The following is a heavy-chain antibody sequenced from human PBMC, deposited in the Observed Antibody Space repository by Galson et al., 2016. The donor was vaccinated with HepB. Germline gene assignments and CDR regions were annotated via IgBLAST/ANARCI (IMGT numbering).Heavy chain of an antibody. D-gene: IGHD3-10*01. Sequence: SLRLSCAASGFTFSQSALSWVRQAPGKGLEWVSAITYSGDTTYYKDSVKGRFTISRDNSKNTLYLQMNSLRAEDTAVYYCATGGDYDCWGQGTLVTVSS. CDR2: ITYSGDTT. J-gene: IGHJ4*02. CDR3: ATGGDYDC. V-gene: IGHV3-23*01. CDR1: GFTFSQSA.